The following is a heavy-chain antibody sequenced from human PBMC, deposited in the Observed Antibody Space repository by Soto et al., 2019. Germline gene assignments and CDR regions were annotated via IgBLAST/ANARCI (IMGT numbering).Heavy chain of an antibody. J-gene: IGHJ4*02. D-gene: IGHD2-15*01. CDR3: ARSIYCSGGSCYRGLDY. CDR1: GYTFTSYG. CDR2: ISAYNGNT. Sequence: ASVKVSCKASGYTFTSYGISWVRQAPGQGLEWMGWISAYNGNTNYAQKLQGRVTMTTDTSTSTAYMELSSLRSEDTAVYYCARSIYCSGGSCYRGLDYWGQGTLVTVSS. V-gene: IGHV1-18*01.